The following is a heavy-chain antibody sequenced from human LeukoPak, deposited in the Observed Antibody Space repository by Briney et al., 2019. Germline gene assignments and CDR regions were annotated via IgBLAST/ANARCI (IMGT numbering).Heavy chain of an antibody. Sequence: GGSLRLSCAASGFTFSTYEMNWVRQAPGKGLEWVSYITSGSTIYYADSVKGRFTISRDNAKNSLYLQMNSLRAEDTAVYYCAREPLRYSGSIFDYWGQGTLVTVSS. CDR1: GFTFSTYE. CDR3: AREPLRYSGSIFDY. D-gene: IGHD1-26*01. CDR2: ITSGSTI. V-gene: IGHV3-48*03. J-gene: IGHJ4*02.